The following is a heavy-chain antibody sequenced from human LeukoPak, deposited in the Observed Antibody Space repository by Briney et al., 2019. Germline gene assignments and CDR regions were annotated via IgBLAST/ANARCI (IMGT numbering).Heavy chain of an antibody. CDR2: IYHSGSP. CDR3: SGAFVATVGY. Sequence: SETLSLTCTVSGYSISSGYYWGWIRQPPGKGLEWIGSIYHSGSPYYNPSLKSRVTISVDTSKDQFSLKLSSVTAADTAVYYFSGAFVATVGYWGQGTLVTVSS. D-gene: IGHD5-12*01. CDR1: GYSISSGYY. V-gene: IGHV4-38-2*02. J-gene: IGHJ4*02.